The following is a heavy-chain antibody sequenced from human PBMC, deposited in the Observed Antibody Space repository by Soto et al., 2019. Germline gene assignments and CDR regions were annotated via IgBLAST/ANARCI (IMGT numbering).Heavy chain of an antibody. J-gene: IGHJ3*02. D-gene: IGHD1-26*01. CDR2: IWYDGSNK. CDR1: GFTFSSYG. V-gene: IGHV3-33*01. Sequence: GGSLRLSCAASGFTFSSYGMHWVRQAPGKGLEWVAVIWYDGSNKYYADSVKGRFTISRDNSKNTLYLQMNSLRAEDTAVYYCARDVRSGSYVDAFDIWGQGTMVTVSS. CDR3: ARDVRSGSYVDAFDI.